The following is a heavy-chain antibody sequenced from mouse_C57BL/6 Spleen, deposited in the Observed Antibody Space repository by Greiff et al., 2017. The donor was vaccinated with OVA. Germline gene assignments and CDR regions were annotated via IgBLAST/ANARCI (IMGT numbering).Heavy chain of an antibody. CDR3: ATFYYYGSSYDYFDY. V-gene: IGHV1-19*01. CDR2: INPYNGGT. Sequence: EVQLQESGPVLVKPGASVKMSCKASGYTFTDFYMNWVKQSHGKSLEWIGVINPYNGGTSYNQKFKGKATLTVDKSSSTAYMELNSLTSEDSAVYYCATFYYYGSSYDYFDYWGQGTTLTVSS. CDR1: GYTFTDFY. J-gene: IGHJ2*01. D-gene: IGHD1-1*01.